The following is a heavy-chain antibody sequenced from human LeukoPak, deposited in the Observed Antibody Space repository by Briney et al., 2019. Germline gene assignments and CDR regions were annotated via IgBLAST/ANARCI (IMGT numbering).Heavy chain of an antibody. V-gene: IGHV3-30*18. D-gene: IGHD2/OR15-2a*01. J-gene: IGHJ6*02. CDR1: GFTFSSYG. CDR3: AKDAGLRMAFFLQYYYYGMDV. Sequence: GRSLRLSCAASGFTFSSYGMHWVRQAPGKGLEWVAVISYDGSNKYYADSVKGRFTISRDNSKNTLYLQMNSLRAEDTAVYYCAKDAGLRMAFFLQYYYYGMDVWGQGTTVTVSS. CDR2: ISYDGSNK.